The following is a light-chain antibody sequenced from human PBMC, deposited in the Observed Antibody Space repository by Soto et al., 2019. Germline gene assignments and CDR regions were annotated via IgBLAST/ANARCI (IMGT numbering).Light chain of an antibody. CDR2: DVS. J-gene: IGLJ2*01. CDR3: SSYTCSSSLV. CDR1: SSDVGGYNY. V-gene: IGLV2-14*01. Sequence: QSALTQPASVSGSPGPSITIACTGTSSDVGGYNYGSWYQQHPGQDPKLMIYDVSNRPSGVSNRFSGSKSGNTASLPISGLQAEDEADYSCSSYTCSSSLVFGGGTKVTVL.